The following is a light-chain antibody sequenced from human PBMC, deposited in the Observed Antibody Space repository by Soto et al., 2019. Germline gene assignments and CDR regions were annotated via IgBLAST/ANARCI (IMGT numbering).Light chain of an antibody. Sequence: EIMMTQSPGTLSASPGERATLSCRASQSVSSNLAWYHQKPGQAPRLLIYAVSTMATGIPARFSGSGSGTACTITISSLQSEDFAVYYCQQYNKWPLTFGQGTKVDIK. CDR2: AVS. CDR1: QSVSSN. CDR3: QQYNKWPLT. V-gene: IGKV3-15*01. J-gene: IGKJ1*01.